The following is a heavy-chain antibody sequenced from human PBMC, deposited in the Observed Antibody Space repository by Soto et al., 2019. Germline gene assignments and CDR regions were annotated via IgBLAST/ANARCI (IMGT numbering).Heavy chain of an antibody. J-gene: IGHJ6*02. CDR3: ARGPAGYCTNGVCPLMDV. CDR1: GGSISSGDYY. V-gene: IGHV4-30-4*01. D-gene: IGHD2-8*01. Sequence: PSETLSLTCTVSGGSISSGDYYWSWIRQPPGKGLEWIGYIYYSGSTYYNPSLKSRVTISVDTSKNQFSLKLSSVTAADTAVYYCARGPAGYCTNGVCPLMDVWGQGTTVTVSS. CDR2: IYYSGST.